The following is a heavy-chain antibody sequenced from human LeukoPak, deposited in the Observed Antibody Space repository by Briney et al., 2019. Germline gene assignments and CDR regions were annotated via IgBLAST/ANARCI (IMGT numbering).Heavy chain of an antibody. D-gene: IGHD1-26*01. CDR1: GFTFSSYA. CDR3: AKPRDSGSYRTYTPYFDY. V-gene: IGHV3-23*01. J-gene: IGHJ4*02. Sequence: GGSLRLPCAASGFTFSSYAMSWVRQAPGKGLEWVSAISGSGGSTYYADSVKGRFTISRDNSKNTLYLQMNSLRAEDTAVYYCAKPRDSGSYRTYTPYFDYWGQGTLVTVSS. CDR2: ISGSGGST.